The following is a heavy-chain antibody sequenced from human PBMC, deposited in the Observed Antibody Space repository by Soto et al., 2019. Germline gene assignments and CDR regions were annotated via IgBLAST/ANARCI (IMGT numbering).Heavy chain of an antibody. J-gene: IGHJ4*02. V-gene: IGHV4-34*01. CDR3: ARGITMVRGIDY. Sequence: SETLSLTCDVYGGSFSGYYWSWIRQSPGKGLEWIGQIKHSGGTNYNPPLKSRVTISVDTSKNQFSLKLSSVTAADTAVYYCARGITMVRGIDYWGQGTLVTVSS. D-gene: IGHD3-10*01. CDR1: GGSFSGYY. CDR2: IKHSGGT.